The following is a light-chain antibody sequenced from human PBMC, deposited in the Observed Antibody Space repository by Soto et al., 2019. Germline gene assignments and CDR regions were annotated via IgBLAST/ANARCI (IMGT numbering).Light chain of an antibody. Sequence: QSALTQPASVSGSPGQSITISCTGTNSDVGGYHYVSWYQQHPGKAPNVMIYDVRSRPSGVSDHFSGSKSGNTASLTISGLQAEEENDYYCSSYTTSNTRQVVFGTGTKITVL. CDR2: DVR. V-gene: IGLV2-14*01. CDR3: SSYTTSNTRQVV. J-gene: IGLJ1*01. CDR1: NSDVGGYHY.